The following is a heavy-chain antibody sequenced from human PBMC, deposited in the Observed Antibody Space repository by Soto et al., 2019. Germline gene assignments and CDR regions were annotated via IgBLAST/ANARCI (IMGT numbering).Heavy chain of an antibody. CDR1: GFTFSSYA. CDR3: ARDLVGANWFDP. Sequence: GGSLRLSCAASGFTFSSYAMHWVRQAPGKGLEWVAVISYDGSNKYYADSVKGRFTISRDNSKNTLYLQMNSLRAEDTAVYYCARDLVGANWFDPWGQGTLVTVSS. J-gene: IGHJ5*02. V-gene: IGHV3-30-3*01. D-gene: IGHD1-26*01. CDR2: ISYDGSNK.